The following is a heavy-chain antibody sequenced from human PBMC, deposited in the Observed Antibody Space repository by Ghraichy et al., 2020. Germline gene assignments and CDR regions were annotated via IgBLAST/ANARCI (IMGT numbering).Heavy chain of an antibody. Sequence: GGSLRLSCAASGFTFSSYGMHWVRQAPGKGLEWVAVIWYDGSNKYYADSVKGRFTISRDNSKNTLYLQMNSLRAEDTAVYYCARVATGYDFPEVDYWGQGTLVTVSS. D-gene: IGHD5-12*01. CDR3: ARVATGYDFPEVDY. CDR2: IWYDGSNK. J-gene: IGHJ4*02. CDR1: GFTFSSYG. V-gene: IGHV3-33*01.